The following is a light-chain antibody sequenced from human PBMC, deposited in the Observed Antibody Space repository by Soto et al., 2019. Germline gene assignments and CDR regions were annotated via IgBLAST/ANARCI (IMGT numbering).Light chain of an antibody. Sequence: EIVMTQSPATLSVSPGERATLSCRASQSVGSDLAWYQQRPGQAPRLVIFGASTRATGIPARFSGSGSGTEFTLTISSLHSEDLAVYYCQQYNNWPPYTFGQGTKLEIK. J-gene: IGKJ2*01. CDR2: GAS. CDR3: QQYNNWPPYT. CDR1: QSVGSD. V-gene: IGKV3-15*01.